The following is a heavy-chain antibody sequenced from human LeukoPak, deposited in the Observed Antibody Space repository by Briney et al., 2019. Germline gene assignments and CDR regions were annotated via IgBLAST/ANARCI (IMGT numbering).Heavy chain of an antibody. CDR2: IYYTGST. J-gene: IGHJ6*02. CDR3: GRGLSGVDGIDV. CDR1: GASISSESYY. Sequence: SETLSLTCTVSGASISSESYYWSWLRQPAGAGLEWLGHIYYTGSTNYNPSLKSRVTISADTSKNHLSLKLSSVTAADPAVYYCGRGLSGVDGIDVWGQGTTVTVSS. V-gene: IGHV4-61*09. D-gene: IGHD3-10*01.